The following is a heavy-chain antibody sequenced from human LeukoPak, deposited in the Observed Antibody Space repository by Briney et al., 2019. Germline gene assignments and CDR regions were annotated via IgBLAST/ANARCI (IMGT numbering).Heavy chain of an antibody. J-gene: IGHJ4*02. Sequence: RQDPEKRLEWVSAISGSGGSTYCADSVKGRFTISRDNSKNTLYLQMNSLRAEDTAVYYCARDALNPYWGQGTLVTVSS. D-gene: IGHD1-14*01. CDR2: ISGSGGST. CDR3: ARDALNPY. V-gene: IGHV3-23*01.